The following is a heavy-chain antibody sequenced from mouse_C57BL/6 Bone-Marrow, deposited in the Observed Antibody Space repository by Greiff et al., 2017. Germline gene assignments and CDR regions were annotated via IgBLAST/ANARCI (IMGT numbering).Heavy chain of an antibody. V-gene: IGHV1-47*01. CDR1: GYTFTTYP. Sequence: QVHVQQSGAELVKPGASVKMSCKASGYTFTTYPIEWMKQNHGKSLEWIGNFHPYNDATKYNEKFKGKATLTGEKSSSTVYLKLSRITSDDSAVYYCARGGNYGGYYFDYWGQGTTLTVSA. CDR2: FHPYNDAT. CDR3: ARGGNYGGYYFDY. D-gene: IGHD2-4*01. J-gene: IGHJ2*01.